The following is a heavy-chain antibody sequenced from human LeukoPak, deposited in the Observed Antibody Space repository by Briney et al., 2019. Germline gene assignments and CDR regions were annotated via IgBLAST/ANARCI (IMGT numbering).Heavy chain of an antibody. V-gene: IGHV3-48*01. Sequence: TGGSLRLSCEASGFTFSSYSMNWVRQAPGKGVEWISYISTSTTTIYYANSVKGRFTISRDNAKKSLYLQMNSLRVEDTGVYYCASWGEGALDNWGQGTLVTVSS. CDR1: GFTFSSYS. CDR3: ASWGEGALDN. D-gene: IGHD1-26*01. CDR2: ISTSTTTI. J-gene: IGHJ4*02.